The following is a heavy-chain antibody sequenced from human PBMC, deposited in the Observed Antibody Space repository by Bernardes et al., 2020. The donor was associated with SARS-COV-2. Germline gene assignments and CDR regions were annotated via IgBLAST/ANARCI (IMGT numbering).Heavy chain of an antibody. V-gene: IGHV3-7*01. J-gene: IGHJ4*02. D-gene: IGHD4-17*01. CDR1: GLTSEITFSLSW. Sequence: GGSLRLSCAVSGLTSEITFSLSWMPLIRQVPGGGLEWLANINQDGSDTNFVDSVKGRFTISRDNAKNLLFLQMNSLRVEDTAIYYCARDPHYGALDYWGQGTLVTVSS. CDR2: INQDGSDT. CDR3: ARDPHYGALDY.